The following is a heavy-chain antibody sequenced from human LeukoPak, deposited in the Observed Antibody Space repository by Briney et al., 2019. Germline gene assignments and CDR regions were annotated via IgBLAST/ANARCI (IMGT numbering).Heavy chain of an antibody. J-gene: IGHJ4*01. Sequence: GASVKVSCKASGGTFSSYAISWVRQAPGQGLEWMGWISVWNGDTKYAQKFQGRVTMTTDTPTSTAYMELRSLRSDDTAVYYCAREGLGELTLDYWGQEPWSPSPQ. CDR1: GGTFSSYA. V-gene: IGHV1-18*01. CDR2: ISVWNGDT. D-gene: IGHD3-16*01. CDR3: AREGLGELTLDY.